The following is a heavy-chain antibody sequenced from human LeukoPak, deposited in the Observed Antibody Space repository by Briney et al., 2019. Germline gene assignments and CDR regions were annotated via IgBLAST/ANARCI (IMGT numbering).Heavy chain of an antibody. CDR1: GYTFTDYY. D-gene: IGHD5-12*01. CDR2: LRPDTGAT. CDR3: ARVDTVGTVNPFY. Sequence: ASVKVSCKASGYTFTDYYIHWVRQVPGQGLEWMGWLRPDTGATNFAQNFLGRVTMTGDTSISTAYMELSRLRPDDTAVYYCARVDTVGTVNPFYWGQGTLVTVSS. J-gene: IGHJ4*02. V-gene: IGHV1-2*02.